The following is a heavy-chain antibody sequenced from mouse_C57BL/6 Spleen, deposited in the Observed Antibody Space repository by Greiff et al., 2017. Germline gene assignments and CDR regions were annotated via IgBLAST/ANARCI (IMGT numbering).Heavy chain of an antibody. V-gene: IGHV1-15*01. CDR3: NWDGAY. CDR1: GYTFTDYE. CDR2: IDPETGGT. Sequence: QVQLQQPGAELVRPGASVTLSCKASGYTFTDYEMHWVKQTPVHGLEWIGAIDPETGGTAYNQKFKGKAILTADKSSSTAYMELRSLTSEDSAVYYCNWDGAYWGQGTLVTVSA. D-gene: IGHD4-1*01. J-gene: IGHJ3*01.